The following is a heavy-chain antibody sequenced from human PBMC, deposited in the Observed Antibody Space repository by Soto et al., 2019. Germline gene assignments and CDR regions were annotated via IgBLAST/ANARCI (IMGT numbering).Heavy chain of an antibody. CDR3: AKEFGSTWIDH. D-gene: IGHD6-13*01. Sequence: GGSLRLSCAASGFTFSSYSMNWVRQAPGKGLEWVSSISSSSSYIYYADSVKGRFTISRDSSRNTLFLQLNSLRAEDTAVYYCAKEFGSTWIDHWGEGTLVTVSS. CDR1: GFTFSSYS. J-gene: IGHJ4*02. CDR2: ISSSSSYI. V-gene: IGHV3-21*01.